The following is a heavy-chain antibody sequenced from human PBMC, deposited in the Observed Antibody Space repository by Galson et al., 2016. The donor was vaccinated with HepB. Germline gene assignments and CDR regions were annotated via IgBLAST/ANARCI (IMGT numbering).Heavy chain of an antibody. CDR3: ARESKTICGVTILYFFDF. Sequence: SLRLSCAVSGFTLSGYWMSWVRQAPGQGLEWVASIKHDGSEEYYVDSVKGRFTISRDNAKTSLFLQMNSLRGEDTALYYCARESKTICGVTILYFFDFWGQGTLVTVSS. D-gene: IGHD3-3*01. J-gene: IGHJ4*02. CDR2: IKHDGSEE. V-gene: IGHV3-7*01. CDR1: GFTLSGYW.